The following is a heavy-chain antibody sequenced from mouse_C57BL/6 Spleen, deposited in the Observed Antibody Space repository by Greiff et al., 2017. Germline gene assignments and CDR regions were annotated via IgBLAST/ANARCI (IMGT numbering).Heavy chain of an antibody. V-gene: IGHV14-3*01. CDR3: SRSGVVGRYDYDY. CDR2: IDPANGNT. D-gene: IGHD2-4*01. CDR1: GFNIKNTY. Sequence: VQLQQSVAELVRPGASVKLSCTASGFNIKNTYMHWVKQRPEQGLEWIGRIDPANGNTKYAPKFLGKATITAGPSSNTAYLLLSSLTSEDAAIYYCSRSGVVGRYDYDYWGQGTTLTVSS. J-gene: IGHJ2*01.